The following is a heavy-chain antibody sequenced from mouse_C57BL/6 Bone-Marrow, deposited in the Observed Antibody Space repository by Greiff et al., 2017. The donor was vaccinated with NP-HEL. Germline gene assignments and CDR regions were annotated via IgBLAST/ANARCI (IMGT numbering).Heavy chain of an antibody. CDR2: ISGGGGNT. Sequence: EVKVVESGGGLVKPGGSLKLSCAASGFTFSSYTMSWVRQTPEKRLEWVATISGGGGNTYYPDSVKGRFTISRDNAQNTLYLQMSSLRSEDTDLYYGARPRYYDGSSWLAYWGQGTLVTVSA. V-gene: IGHV5-9*01. CDR3: ARPRYYDGSSWLAY. J-gene: IGHJ3*01. CDR1: GFTFSSYT. D-gene: IGHD1-1*01.